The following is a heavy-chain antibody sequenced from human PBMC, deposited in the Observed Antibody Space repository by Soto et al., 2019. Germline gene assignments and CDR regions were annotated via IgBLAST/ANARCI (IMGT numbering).Heavy chain of an antibody. J-gene: IGHJ5*02. CDR1: GGSFSGYY. D-gene: IGHD2-2*01. V-gene: IGHV4-34*01. CDR3: ARGRLVVVPARGWFDP. CDR2: INHSGST. Sequence: QVQLQQWGAGLLKPSETLSLTCAVYGGSFSGYYWSWIRQPPGKGLEWIGEINHSGSTNYNPSLTSRVTRSVDTSKNQFSLKLSSVTAADTAVYHCARGRLVVVPARGWFDPWGQGTLVTVSS.